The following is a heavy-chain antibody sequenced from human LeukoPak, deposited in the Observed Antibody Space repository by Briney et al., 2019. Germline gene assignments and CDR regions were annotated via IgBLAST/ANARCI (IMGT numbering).Heavy chain of an antibody. Sequence: SETLSLTCAVYGGSFSGYYWSWIRQPPGKGLEWIGEINHSGSTNYNPSLKSRVTISVDTSKNPFSLKLSPVTPADTAVYSCGRDWTPLGGGGFDYWGQGTLVTVSS. V-gene: IGHV4-34*01. D-gene: IGHD1-1*01. CDR1: GGSFSGYY. CDR2: INHSGST. J-gene: IGHJ4*02. CDR3: GRDWTPLGGGGFDY.